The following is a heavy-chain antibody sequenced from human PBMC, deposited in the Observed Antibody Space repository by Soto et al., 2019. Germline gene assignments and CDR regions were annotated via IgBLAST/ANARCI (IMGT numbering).Heavy chain of an antibody. CDR2: FDPEDGET. Sequence: ASVKVSCKASGYTFTSYGISWVRQAPEQGLEWMGGFDPEDGETIYAQKFQGRVTMTEDTSTDTAYMELSSLRSEDTAVYYCATRGYDSSGYYSDWFDPWGQGTLVTVSS. D-gene: IGHD3-22*01. CDR3: ATRGYDSSGYYSDWFDP. CDR1: GYTFTSYG. V-gene: IGHV1-24*01. J-gene: IGHJ5*02.